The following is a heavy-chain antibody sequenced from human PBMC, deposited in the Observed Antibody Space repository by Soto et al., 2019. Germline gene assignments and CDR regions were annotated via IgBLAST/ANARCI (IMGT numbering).Heavy chain of an antibody. V-gene: IGHV5-10-1*01. Sequence: PGESLKISCKGSGYSFTSYWISWVRQMPGKGLEWMGRIDPSDSYTNYSPSFQGHVTISADKSISTAYLQWSSLKASDTAMYYCASRQSDLVSSSWSYYVMEVRGKGTTVTISS. J-gene: IGHJ6*01. CDR3: ASRQSDLVSSSWSYYVMEV. D-gene: IGHD6-13*01. CDR2: IDPSDSYT. CDR1: GYSFTSYW.